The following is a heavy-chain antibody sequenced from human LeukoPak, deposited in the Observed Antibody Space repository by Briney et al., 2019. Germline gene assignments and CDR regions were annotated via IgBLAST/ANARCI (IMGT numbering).Heavy chain of an antibody. D-gene: IGHD3-22*01. CDR1: GYTFTSYY. Sequence: ASVKVSCKASGYTFTSYYMHWVRQAPGQGLEWMGIINPSGGSTSYAQKFQGRVTMTRDTSKNQFSLKLSSVTAADTAVYYCARSSGYYFYGMDVWGQGTTVTVSS. CDR3: ARSSGYYFYGMDV. V-gene: IGHV1-46*01. CDR2: INPSGGST. J-gene: IGHJ6*02.